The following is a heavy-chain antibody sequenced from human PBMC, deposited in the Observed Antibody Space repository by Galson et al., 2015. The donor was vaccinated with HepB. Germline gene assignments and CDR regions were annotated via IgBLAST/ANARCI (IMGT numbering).Heavy chain of an antibody. J-gene: IGHJ4*02. Sequence: SLRLSCAASGFTFSDYYMSWIRQAPGKGLEWVSYISSSGSYTNYADSVKGRFTISRDNAKNSLYLQMNSLRAEDTAVYYCARVPHIVGATVFDYWGQGTLVTVSS. V-gene: IGHV3-11*06. CDR1: GFTFSDYY. CDR2: ISSSGSYT. CDR3: ARVPHIVGATVFDY. D-gene: IGHD1-26*01.